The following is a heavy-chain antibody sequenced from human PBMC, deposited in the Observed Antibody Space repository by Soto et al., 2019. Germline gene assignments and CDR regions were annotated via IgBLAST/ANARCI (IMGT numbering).Heavy chain of an antibody. V-gene: IGHV3-33*03. CDR3: ARWGCSGSNCNLNQRSFDL. J-gene: IGHJ4*02. CDR2: IWYDGSNK. CDR1: GFIFNEYG. Sequence: QVQLVESGGGVVQPGRSLRLSCAASGFIFNEYGMHWVRQAPGKGREWVAVIWYDGSNKYYSDSVKGRFTFSRDNSKNTISLQMNSLRVEDTAFYYCARWGCSGSNCNLNQRSFDLWGQGTLVTVSS. D-gene: IGHD2-15*01.